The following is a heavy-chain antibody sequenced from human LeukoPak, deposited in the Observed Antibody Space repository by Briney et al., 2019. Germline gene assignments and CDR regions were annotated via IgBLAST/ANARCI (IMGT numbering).Heavy chain of an antibody. CDR1: GDPYSTYA. Sequence: ASVKVSCKGSGDPYSTYAISWARQAPGQGLEWMGRIIPFLGRPDYAQRFQGRVTITADKSTSTVYMELNSLRSEDTGVYYCARVDHQTRDSSPHWGQGTLVTVSS. CDR2: IIPFLGRP. D-gene: IGHD3-22*01. V-gene: IGHV1-69*04. J-gene: IGHJ4*02. CDR3: ARVDHQTRDSSPH.